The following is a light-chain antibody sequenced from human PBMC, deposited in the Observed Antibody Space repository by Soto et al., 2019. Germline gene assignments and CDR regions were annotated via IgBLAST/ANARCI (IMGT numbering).Light chain of an antibody. CDR3: QQSYSTPRT. Sequence: ASVGGRVTITCRASQTISSYLNWYQQKPGKAPNLLIYAASTLQSGVPSRFSGSGSGTDFTLTISSLQPEDFATYYCQQSYSTPRTFGGGTKVDI. CDR1: QTISSY. V-gene: IGKV1-39*01. CDR2: AAS. J-gene: IGKJ4*01.